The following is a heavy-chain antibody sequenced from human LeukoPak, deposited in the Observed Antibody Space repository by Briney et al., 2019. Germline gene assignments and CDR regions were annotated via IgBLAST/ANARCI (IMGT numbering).Heavy chain of an antibody. V-gene: IGHV3-30*18. D-gene: IGHD6-6*01. CDR3: AKLGIAAHPDDY. CDR1: GFTFSSYG. J-gene: IGHJ4*02. CDR2: ISDDGSNK. Sequence: PGGSLRLSCAASGFTFSSYGMHWVRQAPGKGLEWVAVISDDGSNKYYADSVKGRFTISRDNSKNTLYLQMNSLRTEDTAVYYCAKLGIAAHPDDYWGQGTLVTVSS.